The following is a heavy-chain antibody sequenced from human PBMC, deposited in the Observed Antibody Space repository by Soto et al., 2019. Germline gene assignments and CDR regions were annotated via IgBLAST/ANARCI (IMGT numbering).Heavy chain of an antibody. V-gene: IGHV4-59*08. CDR2: IYYSGST. CDR3: ARGFAIDWYTYYLDY. Sequence: PSETLSLTCTVSGGSISSYYWSWIRQPPGKGLEWIGYIYYSGSTNYNPSLKSRVTISVDTSKNQFSLKLSSVTAADTAVYYCARGFAIDWYTYYLDYWGQGPLVTVSS. J-gene: IGHJ4*02. D-gene: IGHD3-9*01. CDR1: GGSISSYY.